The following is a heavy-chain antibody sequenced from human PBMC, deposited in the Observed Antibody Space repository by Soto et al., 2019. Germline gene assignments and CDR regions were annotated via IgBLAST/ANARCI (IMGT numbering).Heavy chain of an antibody. J-gene: IGHJ6*02. CDR3: ARDKLPNVDIVAPMSYYYGMDV. V-gene: IGHV4-31*03. CDR1: GGSISSGGYY. D-gene: IGHD5-12*01. CDR2: IYYSGST. Sequence: QVQLQESGPGLVKPSQTLSLTCTVSGGSISSGGYYWSWIRQHPGKGLEWIGYIYYSGSTYYNPSHKSRVTISVDTSKNQFSLKLSSVTAADTAVYYCARDKLPNVDIVAPMSYYYGMDVWGQGTTVTVSS.